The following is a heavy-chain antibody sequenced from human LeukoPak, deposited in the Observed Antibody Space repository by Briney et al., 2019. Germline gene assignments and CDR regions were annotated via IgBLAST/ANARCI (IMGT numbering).Heavy chain of an antibody. J-gene: IGHJ3*02. V-gene: IGHV1-69*06. CDR3: ARTMYSSGWYAGNAFDI. D-gene: IGHD6-19*01. Sequence: SVKVSCKASGGTFSSYAISWVRQAPGQGLERMGGIIPIFGTANYAQKFQGRVTITADKSTSTAYMELSSLRSEDTAVYYCARTMYSSGWYAGNAFDIWGQGTMVTVSS. CDR2: IIPIFGTA. CDR1: GGTFSSYA.